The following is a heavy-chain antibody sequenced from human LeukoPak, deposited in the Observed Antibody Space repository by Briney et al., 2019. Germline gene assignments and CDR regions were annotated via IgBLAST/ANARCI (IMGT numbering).Heavy chain of an antibody. CDR2: IYYSGTT. CDR1: GGSISSYY. Sequence: SETLSLTCTVSGGSISSYYWSWIRQPPGKGLEWIGYIYYSGTTNYNPSLKSRVTISVDTSQNQFSLELSSVTAADAAVYYCARGLRGYRYGPFDYWGQGTLVTVSS. CDR3: ARGLRGYRYGPFDY. V-gene: IGHV4-59*01. J-gene: IGHJ4*02. D-gene: IGHD5-18*01.